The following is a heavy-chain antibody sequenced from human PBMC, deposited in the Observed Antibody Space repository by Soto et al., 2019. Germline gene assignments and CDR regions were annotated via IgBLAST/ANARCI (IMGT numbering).Heavy chain of an antibody. CDR3: AKGVAVVVPAAKLGAFDI. Sequence: EVQLLESGGGLVQPGGSLRLSCAASGFTFSSYAMSWVRQAPGKGLEWVSAISGSGGSTYYADSVKGRFTISRDNSENTLYLQMNSLRAEDTAVYYCAKGVAVVVPAAKLGAFDIWGQGTMVTVSS. V-gene: IGHV3-23*01. J-gene: IGHJ3*02. CDR1: GFTFSSYA. D-gene: IGHD2-2*01. CDR2: ISGSGGST.